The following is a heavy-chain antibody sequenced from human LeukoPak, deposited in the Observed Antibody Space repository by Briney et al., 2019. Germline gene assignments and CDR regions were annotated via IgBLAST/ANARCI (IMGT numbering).Heavy chain of an antibody. CDR1: GGSISSGGYY. V-gene: IGHV4-31*03. CDR2: IYYSGST. CDR3: ARGSRGRYMELARPLFGY. Sequence: KASETLSLTCTVSGGSISSGGYYWSWIRQHPGKGLGWFGYIYYSGSTYYNPSLKSRVTISVDTSKNQLSLKLSSVTAADRAVYYCARGSRGRYMELARPLFGYWGQGTLVTVSS. D-gene: IGHD3-16*01. J-gene: IGHJ4*02.